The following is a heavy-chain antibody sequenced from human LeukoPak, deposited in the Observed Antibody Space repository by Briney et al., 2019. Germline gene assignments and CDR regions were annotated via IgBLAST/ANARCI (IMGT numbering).Heavy chain of an antibody. V-gene: IGHV1-18*01. J-gene: IGHJ6*03. CDR2: ISAYNGNT. Sequence: ASVKVSCKASGYTFTSYGISWVRQAPGQGLEWIGWISAYNGNTNYAQKLQGRVTMTTDTSTSTAYMELRSLRSDDTAVYYCARIGYCSSTSCYPYYMDVWGKGTTVTVSS. CDR1: GYTFTSYG. D-gene: IGHD2-2*01. CDR3: ARIGYCSSTSCYPYYMDV.